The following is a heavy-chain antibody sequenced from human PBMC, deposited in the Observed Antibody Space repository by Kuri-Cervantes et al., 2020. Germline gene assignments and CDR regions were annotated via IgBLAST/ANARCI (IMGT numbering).Heavy chain of an antibody. J-gene: IGHJ4*02. CDR1: GGSISSSSYY. V-gene: IGHV4-61*05. CDR3: ARISIVGAIADY. Sequence: GSLRLSCTVSGGSISSSSYYWGWIRQPPGKGLEWIGYTYYSGSTNYNPSLKSRVTISVDTSKNQFSLKLSSVTAADTAVYYCARISIVGAIADYWGQGTLVTVSS. D-gene: IGHD1-26*01. CDR2: TYYSGST.